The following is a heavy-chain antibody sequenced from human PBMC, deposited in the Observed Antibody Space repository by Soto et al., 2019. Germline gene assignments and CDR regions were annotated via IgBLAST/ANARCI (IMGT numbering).Heavy chain of an antibody. D-gene: IGHD5-12*01. CDR3: AIGARWLRFYSRSRLDP. CDR2: INHSGST. Sequence: QVQLRQWGAGPLKPSETLSLTCAVSGGSFSGYYWCWIRQLLVKGLEWHGEINHSGSTNDNPSLKGRVTISEDTSKNQFSLKLGSVTAADTGVYYCAIGARWLRFYSRSRLDPWGQGTLVNVSS. CDR1: GGSFSGYY. J-gene: IGHJ5*01. V-gene: IGHV4-34*05.